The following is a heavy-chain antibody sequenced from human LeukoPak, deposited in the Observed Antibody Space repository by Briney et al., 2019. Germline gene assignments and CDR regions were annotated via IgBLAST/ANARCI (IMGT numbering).Heavy chain of an antibody. D-gene: IGHD2-2*01. Sequence: GGSLRLSCAASGFTFSSYAMSWVRQAPGKGLEWVLAISGSGGSTYYADSVKGRFTISRDNSKNTLYLQMNSLRAEDTAVYYCAKGSSTSCYIMYFDYWGQGTLVTVSS. CDR2: ISGSGGST. CDR1: GFTFSSYA. J-gene: IGHJ4*02. V-gene: IGHV3-23*01. CDR3: AKGSSTSCYIMYFDY.